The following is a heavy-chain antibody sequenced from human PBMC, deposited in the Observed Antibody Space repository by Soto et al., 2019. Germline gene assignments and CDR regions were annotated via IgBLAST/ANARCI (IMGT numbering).Heavy chain of an antibody. CDR2: ISGSVGST. J-gene: IGHJ4*02. Sequence: GGSLRLSCAASGFTFSSYAMSWVRQAPGKGLEWVSAISGSVGSTDYADSVKGGLTISRDNSKNTVYLQMNSLRAEDTVVYYCAKDWSSTIFGVVIAQLDYWGQGTLVTVSS. CDR1: GFTFSSYA. CDR3: AKDWSSTIFGVVIAQLDY. D-gene: IGHD3-3*01. V-gene: IGHV3-23*01.